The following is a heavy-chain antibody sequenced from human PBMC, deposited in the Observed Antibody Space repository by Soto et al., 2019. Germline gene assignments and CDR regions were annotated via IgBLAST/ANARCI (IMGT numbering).Heavy chain of an antibody. CDR3: ARYSSGWYDVSY. Sequence: QVQLQESGPGLVKPSETLSLTCTVSGGSVSSGSYYWSWIRQPPGKGLEWIGYIYYSGSTNYNPSLQRRVTISVDTSKNQFSLKLNSVTAADTAVYYCARYSSGWYDVSYWDQGTLVTVSS. V-gene: IGHV4-61*01. J-gene: IGHJ4*02. D-gene: IGHD6-19*01. CDR2: IYYSGST. CDR1: GGSVSSGSYY.